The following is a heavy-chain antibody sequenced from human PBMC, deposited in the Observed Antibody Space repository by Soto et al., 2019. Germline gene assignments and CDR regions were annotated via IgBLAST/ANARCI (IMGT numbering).Heavy chain of an antibody. J-gene: IGHJ4*02. D-gene: IGHD3-10*01. CDR3: TTEPQAVERLGGFDS. Sequence: GGSLRLSCAVSGITFSDTWMSWLRQAPGRGLEWIGRFRVKSDGGTSEYAAPVKGRFTISGDASKTRLSLQMNSLNTEDTAVYYCTTEPQAVERLGGFDSWGQGTLVTVSS. CDR2: FRVKSDGGTS. V-gene: IGHV3-15*01. CDR1: GITFSDTW.